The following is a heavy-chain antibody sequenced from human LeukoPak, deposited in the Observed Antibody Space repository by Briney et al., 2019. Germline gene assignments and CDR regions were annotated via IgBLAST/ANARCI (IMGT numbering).Heavy chain of an antibody. CDR3: ARDRAVRYFDY. V-gene: IGHV3-33*01. CDR2: IWYDGTKK. Sequence: PRGSLRLSCAASGFTFSNYGMHWVRQAPGKGLEWVAVIWYDGTKKYYADSVKGRLTISRDNSKNTLYLEMNSLRAEDTAVYYCARDRAVRYFDYWGQGTLVTVSS. J-gene: IGHJ4*02. CDR1: GFTFSNYG.